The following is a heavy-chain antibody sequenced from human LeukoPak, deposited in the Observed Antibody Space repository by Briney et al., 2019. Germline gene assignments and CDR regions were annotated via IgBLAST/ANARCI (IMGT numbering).Heavy chain of an antibody. CDR3: ASTIFGEYAFDI. J-gene: IGHJ3*02. D-gene: IGHD3-3*01. CDR1: VGSISSGSYY. V-gene: IGHV4-61*02. Sequence: SETLSLTCTVSVGSISSGSYYWSWIRQPAGKGLEWIGRIYTSGSTNYNPSLKSRVTISVDTSKNQFSLKLSSVTAADTAVYYCASTIFGEYAFDIWGQGTMVTVSS. CDR2: IYTSGST.